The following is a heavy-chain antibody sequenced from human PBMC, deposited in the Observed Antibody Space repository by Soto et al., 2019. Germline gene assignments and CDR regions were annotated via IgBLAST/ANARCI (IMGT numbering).Heavy chain of an antibody. CDR2: ISSSSSYI. J-gene: IGHJ5*02. Sequence: GGSLRLSCAASGFTFSSYSMNWVRQAPGKGLEWVSSISSSSSYIYYADSVKGRFTISRDNAKNSLYLQMNSLRAEDTAVYYCARAAAAPGWFDPWGQGTLVTVSS. CDR1: GFTFSSYS. D-gene: IGHD6-13*01. CDR3: ARAAAAPGWFDP. V-gene: IGHV3-21*01.